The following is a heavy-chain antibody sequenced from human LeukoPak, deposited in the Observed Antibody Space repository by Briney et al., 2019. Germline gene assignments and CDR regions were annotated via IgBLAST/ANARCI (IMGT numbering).Heavy chain of an antibody. V-gene: IGHV4-59*01. CDR2: VYYSGST. CDR3: ARGIRYCSSTSCYRRFNWFDP. Sequence: SETLSLTCTVSGGSISSYYWSWIRQPPGKGLEWIGYVYYSGSTNYNPSLKSRVTISVDTSKNQFSLKLSSVTAADTAVYYCARGIRYCSSTSCYRRFNWFDPWGQGTLVTVSS. CDR1: GGSISSYY. D-gene: IGHD2-2*02. J-gene: IGHJ5*02.